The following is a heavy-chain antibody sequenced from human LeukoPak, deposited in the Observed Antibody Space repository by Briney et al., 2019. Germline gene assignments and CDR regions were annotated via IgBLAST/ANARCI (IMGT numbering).Heavy chain of an antibody. Sequence: PGGSLRLSCVASGFTLSNYAMSWVRQAPGKGLEWVSSISDGGGGTYYADSVKGRFTISRDNPKNTLYLLMNSLRAEDTAIYYCANRGKYYFDYWGQGTLVTVSS. CDR3: ANRGKYYFDY. V-gene: IGHV3-23*01. CDR1: GFTLSNYA. J-gene: IGHJ4*02. CDR2: ISDGGGGT. D-gene: IGHD3-10*01.